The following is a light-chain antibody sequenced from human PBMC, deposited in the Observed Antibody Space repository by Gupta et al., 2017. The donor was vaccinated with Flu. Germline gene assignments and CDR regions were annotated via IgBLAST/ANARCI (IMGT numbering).Light chain of an antibody. CDR1: SGINVGTYR. CDR2: YKSDSDK. CDR3: MSWHSSAWV. Sequence: QAVLTQPSSLSASPGASASLTCTLRSGINVGTYRIYWYQQKPGSPPQYLLRYKSDSDKQQGSGVPSRFSGSKDASAKAGMVIISGLQAEDEDDYYWMSWHSSAWVFGGGTKLTVL. V-gene: IGLV5-45*03. J-gene: IGLJ3*02.